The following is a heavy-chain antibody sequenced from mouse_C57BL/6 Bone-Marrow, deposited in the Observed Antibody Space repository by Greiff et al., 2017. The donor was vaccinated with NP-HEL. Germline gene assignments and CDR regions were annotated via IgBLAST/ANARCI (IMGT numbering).Heavy chain of an antibody. CDR1: GYTFTSYG. Sequence: VNLVESGAELARPGASVKLSCKASGYTFTSYGISWVKQRTGQGLEWIGEIYPRSGNTYYNEKFKGKATLTADKSSSTAYMELRSLTSEDSAVYFCAITYYYGSSLDYWGQGTTLTVSS. CDR3: AITYYYGSSLDY. D-gene: IGHD1-1*01. V-gene: IGHV1-81*01. CDR2: IYPRSGNT. J-gene: IGHJ2*01.